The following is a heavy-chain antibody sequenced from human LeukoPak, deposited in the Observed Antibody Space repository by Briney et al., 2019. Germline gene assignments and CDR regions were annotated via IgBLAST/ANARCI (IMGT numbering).Heavy chain of an antibody. CDR1: GGSISSGSYF. Sequence: SQTLSLTCTVSGGSISSGSYFWSWIRQPAGKGLEWIGRIYTSGTTNYNPSLKSRVTISVDTSKNQFSLKLSSVTAADTAVYYCARYNWNYSDAFDIWGQGTMVTVSS. D-gene: IGHD1-7*01. CDR2: IYTSGTT. J-gene: IGHJ3*02. V-gene: IGHV4-61*02. CDR3: ARYNWNYSDAFDI.